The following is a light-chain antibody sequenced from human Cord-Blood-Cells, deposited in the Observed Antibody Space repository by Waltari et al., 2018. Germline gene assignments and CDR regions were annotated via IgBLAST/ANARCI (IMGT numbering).Light chain of an antibody. J-gene: IGLJ3*02. CDR1: SSYVGGYNY. CDR3: SSYTSSSTWV. V-gene: IGLV2-14*03. Sequence: QSALTQPASVSGSPGQSITISCNGTSSYVGGYNYVSWYQQNPGKAPKFMICDVSNRPAGVSNRFSGSKSGNTVSLTISGLQAEDEADYYCSSYTSSSTWVFGGGTKLTVL. CDR2: DVS.